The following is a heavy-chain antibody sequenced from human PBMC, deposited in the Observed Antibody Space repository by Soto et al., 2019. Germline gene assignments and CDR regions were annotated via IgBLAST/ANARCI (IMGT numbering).Heavy chain of an antibody. Sequence: QITLKESGPTLVKPTQTLTLTCNFSGFSLSTYGVGVGWIRQRPGKALEWLALINWDDDTRFSPSLNSRLATTKDTSKSQVVLTMTHMDPVDTATYYCAHRAGFSMAFDYWGPGSLVTVSS. V-gene: IGHV2-5*02. CDR2: INWDDDT. CDR1: GFSLSTYGVG. CDR3: AHRAGFSMAFDY. D-gene: IGHD3-10*01. J-gene: IGHJ4*02.